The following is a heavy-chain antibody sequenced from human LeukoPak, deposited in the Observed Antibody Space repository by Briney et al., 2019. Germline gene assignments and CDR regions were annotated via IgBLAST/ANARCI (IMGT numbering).Heavy chain of an antibody. J-gene: IGHJ4*02. CDR2: IYTSGST. V-gene: IGHV4-61*02. CDR3: ARLEVDNFGVVISPNPRGY. Sequence: PSQTLSLTCTVSGGSISSGSYYWSWIRQPAGKGLEWIGRIYTSGSTNYNPSLKSRVTISVDTSKNQFSLKLSSVTAADTAVYYCARLEVDNFGVVISPNPRGYWGQGTLVTVSS. CDR1: GGSISSGSYY. D-gene: IGHD3-3*01.